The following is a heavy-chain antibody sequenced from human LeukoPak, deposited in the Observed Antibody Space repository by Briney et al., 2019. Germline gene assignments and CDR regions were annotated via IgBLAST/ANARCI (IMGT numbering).Heavy chain of an antibody. Sequence: ASVKVSCKASGGTFSSYAISWVRQAPGQGLEWMGGIIPIFGTANYAQKFQGRVTITTDESTSTAYMELSSLRSEDTAVYYCARGRELELPLGYYYYYMDVWGKGTTVPVSS. D-gene: IGHD1-7*01. CDR2: IIPIFGTA. CDR1: GGTFSSYA. CDR3: ARGRELELPLGYYYYYMDV. J-gene: IGHJ6*03. V-gene: IGHV1-69*05.